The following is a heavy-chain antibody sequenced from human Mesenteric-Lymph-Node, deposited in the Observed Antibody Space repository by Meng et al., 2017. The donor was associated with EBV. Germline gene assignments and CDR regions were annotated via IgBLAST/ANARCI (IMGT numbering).Heavy chain of an antibody. CDR1: GWSFSGYY. D-gene: IGHD3-10*01. Sequence: QGQLQHWGAGLLQPSETLPLTCAVYGWSFSGYYWSWIRQPPGKGLEWIGEINHSGSTNYNPSLKSRVTISVDTSKNQFSLKLSSVTAADTAVYYCARFGAILRGFDYWGQGTLVTVSS. J-gene: IGHJ4*02. V-gene: IGHV4-34*01. CDR3: ARFGAILRGFDY. CDR2: INHSGST.